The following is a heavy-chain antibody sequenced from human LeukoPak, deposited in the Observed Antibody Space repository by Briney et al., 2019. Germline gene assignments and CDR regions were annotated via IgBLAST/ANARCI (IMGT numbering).Heavy chain of an antibody. J-gene: IGHJ6*03. CDR2: INPNSGGT. CDR3: ARDSDSTLEYSSSNLMDV. Sequence: ASVRVSCTASGYTFTGYYMHWVRQAPGQGLEWMGWINPNSGGTNYAQKFQGRVTMTRDTSISTAYMELSRLRSDDTAVYYCARDSDSTLEYSSSNLMDVWGKGTTVTVSS. CDR1: GYTFTGYY. D-gene: IGHD6-6*01. V-gene: IGHV1-2*02.